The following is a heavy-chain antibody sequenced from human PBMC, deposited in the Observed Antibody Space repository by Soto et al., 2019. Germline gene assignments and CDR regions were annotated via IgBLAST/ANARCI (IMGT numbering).Heavy chain of an antibody. CDR1: GYSFTDYH. CDR3: ARGHSTDCSNGVCSFFYNHEMDV. V-gene: IGHV1-2*04. J-gene: IGHJ6*02. D-gene: IGHD2-8*01. CDR2: INPKSGGT. Sequence: QVQLVQSGAEVKKPGASVRVSCKASGYSFTDYHIHWVRQAPGQGLEWLGRINPKSGGTSTAQKFQGWVTMTTDRSISTVYMELTRLRSDDPAVYFCARGHSTDCSNGVCSFFYNHEMDVWGQGTTVTVSS.